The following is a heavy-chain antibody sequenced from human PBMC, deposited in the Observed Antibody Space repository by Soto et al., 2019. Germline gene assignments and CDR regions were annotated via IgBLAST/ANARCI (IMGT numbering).Heavy chain of an antibody. D-gene: IGHD3-22*01. CDR1: GDTFTSYA. CDR3: ARGSGYYYWDDY. V-gene: IGHV1-3*05. CDR2: INAGNGNT. Sequence: QVQLVQSGAEEKKPGASVKVSCKASGDTFTSYAMHLVRQAPGQRLEWMGWINAGNGNTKYSQKFQGRVTITRDTSASTAYMELSSLRSEDTAVYYCARGSGYYYWDDYWGQGTLVTVSS. J-gene: IGHJ4*02.